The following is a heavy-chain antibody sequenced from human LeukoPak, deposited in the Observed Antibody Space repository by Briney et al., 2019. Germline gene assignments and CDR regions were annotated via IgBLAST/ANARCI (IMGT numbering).Heavy chain of an antibody. CDR1: GGSISNYY. D-gene: IGHD3-16*01. CDR3: ARAGPGWDGGYNWSDP. CDR2: ISYSGST. Sequence: SETLSLTCTVSGGSISNYYWSWLRKPPGKGLEWIGYISYSGSTNDNPSLQSRVTISVDTSRNQFSLKLSSVTAADTAVYYLARAGPGWDGGYNWSDPWGQGTLVTVSS. V-gene: IGHV4-59*01. J-gene: IGHJ5*02.